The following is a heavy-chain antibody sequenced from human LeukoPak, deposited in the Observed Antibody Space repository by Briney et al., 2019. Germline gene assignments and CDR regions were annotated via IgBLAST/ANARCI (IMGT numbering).Heavy chain of an antibody. CDR1: GYSFTSYW. V-gene: IGHV5-51*01. D-gene: IGHD3-10*01. J-gene: IGHJ4*02. Sequence: PGESLKISCKGSGYSFTSYWIGWVRQMPGKGLEWMGIIYPGDSDTRYSPSFQGQVTISADKSISTAYLRWSSLKASDTAMYYCARVPSYWADQYSLWGEYFDYWGQGTLVTVSS. CDR2: IYPGDSDT. CDR3: ARVPSYWADQYSLWGEYFDY.